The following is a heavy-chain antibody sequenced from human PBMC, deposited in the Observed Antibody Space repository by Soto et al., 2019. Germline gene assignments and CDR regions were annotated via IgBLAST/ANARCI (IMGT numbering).Heavy chain of an antibody. V-gene: IGHV5-51*01. Sequence: PGESLKISCKGSGYSFTSYWIGWVRQMLGKGLEWMGIIYPGDSDTRYSPSFQGQVTISADKSISTAYLQWSSLKASDTAMYYCARLPEEVAGTGDYYYYGMDVWGQGTTVTVSS. D-gene: IGHD6-19*01. CDR3: ARLPEEVAGTGDYYYYGMDV. CDR2: IYPGDSDT. CDR1: GYSFTSYW. J-gene: IGHJ6*02.